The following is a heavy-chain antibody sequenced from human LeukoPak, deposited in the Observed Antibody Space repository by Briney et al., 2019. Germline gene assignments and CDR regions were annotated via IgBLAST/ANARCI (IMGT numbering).Heavy chain of an antibody. Sequence: GGSLRLSCAASGFTFSSYAMSWVRQAPGKGLEWVSAISGSGGGTYYADSVKGRFTISRDNSKNTLYLQMNSLRAEDTAVYYCAKDQVDSSGYYYFDYWGQGTLVTVSS. V-gene: IGHV3-23*01. CDR1: GFTFSSYA. CDR2: ISGSGGGT. CDR3: AKDQVDSSGYYYFDY. D-gene: IGHD3-22*01. J-gene: IGHJ4*02.